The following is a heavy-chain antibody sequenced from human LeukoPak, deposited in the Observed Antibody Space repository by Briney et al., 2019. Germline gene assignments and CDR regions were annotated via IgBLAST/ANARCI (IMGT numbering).Heavy chain of an antibody. Sequence: PGGSLRLSCAASGFTFSAYSMSWVRQAPGKGPEWVSGISGSGDSTYYADSVKGRFTIARDNSKNMLYLQMNSLRVDDTAVYYCARGNYDYVWGTPFDFWGQGTLVTVSS. D-gene: IGHD3-16*01. CDR2: ISGSGDST. CDR3: ARGNYDYVWGTPFDF. CDR1: GFTFSAYS. J-gene: IGHJ4*02. V-gene: IGHV3-23*01.